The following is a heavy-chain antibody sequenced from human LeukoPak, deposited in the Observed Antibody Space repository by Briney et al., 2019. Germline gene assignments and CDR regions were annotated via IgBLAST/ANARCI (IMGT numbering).Heavy chain of an antibody. Sequence: GGSLRLSCAASGFTFTTYWMSWIRQTPKKGLEWVAHIKQDGSEKYYVDSVKGRFSISRDNANNSLYLQLNSLRAEDMGVYYCARDVPSTYDFWSGYYDYWGQGTLVTVSS. CDR1: GFTFTTYW. V-gene: IGHV3-7*01. D-gene: IGHD3-3*01. J-gene: IGHJ4*02. CDR3: ARDVPSTYDFWSGYYDY. CDR2: IKQDGSEK.